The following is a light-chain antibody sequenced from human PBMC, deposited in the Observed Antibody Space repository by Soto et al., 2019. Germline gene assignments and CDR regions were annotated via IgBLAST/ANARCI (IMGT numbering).Light chain of an antibody. V-gene: IGKV3-20*01. CDR3: HQYGSSPHT. CDR2: GAS. CDR1: QSINSTS. Sequence: ERVTLSCRASQSINSTSLIWFHLKRGLAPRLLICGASSRATSIPARFSGSGSGADFTLTISRLEPEDFAVYYCHQYGSSPHTFGQGTRLEIK. J-gene: IGKJ5*01.